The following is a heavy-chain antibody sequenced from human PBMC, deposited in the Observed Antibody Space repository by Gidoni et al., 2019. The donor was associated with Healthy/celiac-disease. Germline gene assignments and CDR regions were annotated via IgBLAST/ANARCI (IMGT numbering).Heavy chain of an antibody. D-gene: IGHD6-19*01. J-gene: IGHJ4*02. Sequence: QVQLVESGGGVVQPGRSLRLSCAASGFTFSRYAMHWVRQAPGKGLEWVAVISYDGSNKYYADSVKGRFTISRDNSKNTLYLQMNSLRAEDTAVYYCARAASSGWLQFYFDYWGQGTLVTVSS. CDR2: ISYDGSNK. CDR3: ARAASSGWLQFYFDY. CDR1: GFTFSRYA. V-gene: IGHV3-30-3*01.